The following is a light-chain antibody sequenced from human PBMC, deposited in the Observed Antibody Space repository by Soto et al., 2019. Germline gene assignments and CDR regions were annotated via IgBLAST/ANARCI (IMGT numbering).Light chain of an antibody. CDR1: SSDVGGYSY. V-gene: IGLV2-8*01. CDR2: EVS. CDR3: SSYARNRDVL. J-gene: IGLJ2*01. Sequence: QSALTQPPSASGSPGQSVAISCTGTSSDVGGYSYVSWYQQHPGKAPKLMIYEVSKRPSGVPDRFSGSKSGNTASLTVSGLQAEDEADYYCSSYARNRDVLFGGGTQLTGL.